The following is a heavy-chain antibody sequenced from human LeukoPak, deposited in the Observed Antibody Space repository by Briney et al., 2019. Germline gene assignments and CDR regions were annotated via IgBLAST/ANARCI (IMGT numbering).Heavy chain of an antibody. CDR3: ARDIYSSSWTAPYY. V-gene: IGHV4-59*01. J-gene: IGHJ4*02. D-gene: IGHD6-13*01. Sequence: SETLSLTCTVSGGAMSSYYWSWIRQPPGKGLEYLGYIYYSGSTNYNPSLRSRVTMSVDTTKNQFSLRLTSMTAADTAVYYCARDIYSSSWTAPYYWGQGTLVTVSS. CDR1: GGAMSSYY. CDR2: IYYSGST.